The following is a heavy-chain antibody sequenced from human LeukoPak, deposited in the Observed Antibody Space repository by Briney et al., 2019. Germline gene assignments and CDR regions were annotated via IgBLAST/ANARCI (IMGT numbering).Heavy chain of an antibody. D-gene: IGHD6-13*01. V-gene: IGHV4-4*07. J-gene: IGHJ3*01. CDR1: GGSISIDS. Sequence: PSENLSLTCTVSGGSISIDSWTWIRQPAGKGLEWIGRIYPSGNTNYNPSLKSRVTMSVDTSKNQFSLKLSSVTAADTAVYYCARNVAAAGKVFGPDTFDFWGQGTMITVSS. CDR3: ARNVAAAGKVFGPDTFDF. CDR2: IYPSGNT.